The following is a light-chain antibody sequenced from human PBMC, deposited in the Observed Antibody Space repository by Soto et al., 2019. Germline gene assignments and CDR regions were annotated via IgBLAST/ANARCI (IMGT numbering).Light chain of an antibody. Sequence: DIVMTQSPDSLAVSLGERATINCKSSQTILSSSDNRNYLAWYQQKAGQPPKLLIYWASTRESGVPDRFSGSGSGTDFTLPINSLHAEPVAVYYCHHYYNSPQTFDQATKVAI. CDR3: HHYYNSPQT. J-gene: IGKJ1*01. CDR2: WAS. CDR1: QTILSSSDNRNY. V-gene: IGKV4-1*01.